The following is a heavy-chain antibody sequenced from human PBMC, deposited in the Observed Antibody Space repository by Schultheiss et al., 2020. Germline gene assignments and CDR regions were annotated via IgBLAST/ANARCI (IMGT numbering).Heavy chain of an antibody. CDR1: GFTFSNYG. Sequence: LSLTCAASGFTFSNYGMHWVRQAPGKGLEWVAVIWNDGNRNYYSHSVRGRFTISRDNSKNTLYLQMSSLRAEDTAIYYCARGRGLPSFDYWGQGTLVTVSS. CDR2: IWNDGNRN. D-gene: IGHD3/OR15-3a*01. CDR3: ARGRGLPSFDY. J-gene: IGHJ4*02. V-gene: IGHV3-33*01.